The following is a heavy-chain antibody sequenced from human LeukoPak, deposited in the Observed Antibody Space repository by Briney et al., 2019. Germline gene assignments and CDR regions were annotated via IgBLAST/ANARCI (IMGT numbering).Heavy chain of an antibody. CDR2: IYSDGSST. Sequence: HSGGSLRLSCAASGFTFSSYWMHWVRHAPGKGLAWVSRIYSDGSSTNYADSVRGRFTISRDNSKNTLYLQMNSLRAEDTAVYYCARERYSGFDYWGQGTLVTVSS. D-gene: IGHD2-21*01. J-gene: IGHJ4*02. CDR3: ARERYSGFDY. CDR1: GFTFSSYW. V-gene: IGHV3-74*01.